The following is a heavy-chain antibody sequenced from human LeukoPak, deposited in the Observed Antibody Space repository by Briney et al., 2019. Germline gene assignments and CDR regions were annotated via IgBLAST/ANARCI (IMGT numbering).Heavy chain of an antibody. CDR3: AKCYYDSSGYYFGAFDI. CDR2: ISGSGGST. D-gene: IGHD3-22*01. Sequence: GGSLRLSCAASGFTFSSYAMSWVRQAPGKGLEWVSAISGSGGSTYYADSVKGRFTISRDNSKNTLYLQMNSLRAEDTAVYYCAKCYYDSSGYYFGAFDIWGQGTIVTVSS. J-gene: IGHJ3*02. CDR1: GFTFSSYA. V-gene: IGHV3-23*01.